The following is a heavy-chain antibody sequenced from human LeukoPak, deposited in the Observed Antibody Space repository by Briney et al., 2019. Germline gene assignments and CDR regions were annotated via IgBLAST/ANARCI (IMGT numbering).Heavy chain of an antibody. CDR3: ASIAPSDY. J-gene: IGHJ4*02. CDR2: ISSSSSYI. CDR1: VFSFSHYS. D-gene: IGHD2-15*01. Sequence: GGSLRLSCVASVFSFSHYSMTWVRQAPWKGLEWVSSISSSSSYIYYADSVKGRFTISRDNAKNSLYLQMNSLRAEDTAVYYCASIAPSDYWGQGTLVTVSS. V-gene: IGHV3-21*01.